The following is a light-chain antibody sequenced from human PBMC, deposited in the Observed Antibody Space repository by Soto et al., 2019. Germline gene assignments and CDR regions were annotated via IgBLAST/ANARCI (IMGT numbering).Light chain of an antibody. V-gene: IGKV1-5*03. J-gene: IGKJ1*01. CDR3: QQYYSSWT. Sequence: DIQMTQSPSTLSASVGDRVTITCRASQSISVWLAWYQQKAGKAPNLLIYKASRLESGVPSRFSGSGSETEFTLTISSLQPDDFGTYYCQQYYSSWTFGQGTKVDIK. CDR1: QSISVW. CDR2: KAS.